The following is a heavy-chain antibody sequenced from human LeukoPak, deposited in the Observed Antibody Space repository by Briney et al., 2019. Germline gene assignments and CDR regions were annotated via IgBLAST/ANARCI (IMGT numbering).Heavy chain of an antibody. CDR1: GYTFTSYG. V-gene: IGHV1-18*01. D-gene: IGHD3-3*01. CDR2: ISAYNGNT. Sequence: ASVKVSCKASGYTFTSYGISWVRQAPGQGLEWMGWISAYNGNTNYAQKLQGRVTMTTDTSTSTAYMELRSLRSDDTAVYYCARVGGRTSAGYDFWSGYYDAYYYYYRDVWGKGTTVTVSS. J-gene: IGHJ6*03. CDR3: ARVGGRTSAGYDFWSGYYDAYYYYYRDV.